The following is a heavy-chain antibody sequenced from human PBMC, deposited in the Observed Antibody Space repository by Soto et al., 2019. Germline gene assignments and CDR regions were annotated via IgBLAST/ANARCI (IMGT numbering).Heavy chain of an antibody. D-gene: IGHD3-10*01. CDR2: MNPNSGNT. CDR3: ARVGDGPMVRGPPEYNWFDP. J-gene: IGHJ5*02. V-gene: IGHV1-8*01. Sequence: QVQLVQSGAEVKKPGASVKVSCKASGYTFTSYDINWVRQATGQGLEWMGWMNPNSGNTGYAQKFQGRVTMTRNTSISTAYMELSSLRSEDTAVYYCARVGDGPMVRGPPEYNWFDPWGQGTLVTVSS. CDR1: GYTFTSYD.